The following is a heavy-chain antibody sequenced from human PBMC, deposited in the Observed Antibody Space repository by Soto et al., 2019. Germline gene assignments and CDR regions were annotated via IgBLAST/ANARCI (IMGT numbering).Heavy chain of an antibody. CDR2: IYYSGST. D-gene: IGHD2-15*01. V-gene: IGHV4-39*01. CDR3: ASSGGSSHGAFDI. Sequence: SETLSLTCTVSGGSISSSSYYWGWIRQPPGKGLEWIGSIYYSGSTYYNPSLKSRVTISVDTSKNQFSLKLSSVPAADTAVYYCASSGGSSHGAFDIWGQGTMVTVSS. J-gene: IGHJ3*02. CDR1: GGSISSSSYY.